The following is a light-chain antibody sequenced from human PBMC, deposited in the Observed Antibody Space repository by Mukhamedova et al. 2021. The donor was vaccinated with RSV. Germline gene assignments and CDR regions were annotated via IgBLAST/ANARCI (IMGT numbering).Light chain of an antibody. Sequence: HGEAPRLLIYAASSKATRIPDRFSGSGSGTDFTLTISRLEPEDFAVYYCQQYVSSLRTFGKGTKVEIK. CDR3: QQYVSSLRT. J-gene: IGKJ1*01. V-gene: IGKV3-20*01. CDR2: AAS.